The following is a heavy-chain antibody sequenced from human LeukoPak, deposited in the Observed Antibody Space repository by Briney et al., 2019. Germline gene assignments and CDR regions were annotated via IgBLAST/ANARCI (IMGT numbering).Heavy chain of an antibody. CDR1: GFTSSSYW. Sequence: PGGSLRLSCAASGFTSSSYWMSWVRQAPGKGLEWVANIKQDGSEKYYVDSVKGRFTISRDNAKNSLYLQMNSLRAEDTAVYYCAKDRGGSSSWYRSGYYYYMDVWGKGTTVTVSS. J-gene: IGHJ6*03. CDR2: IKQDGSEK. CDR3: AKDRGGSSSWYRSGYYYYMDV. D-gene: IGHD6-13*01. V-gene: IGHV3-7*01.